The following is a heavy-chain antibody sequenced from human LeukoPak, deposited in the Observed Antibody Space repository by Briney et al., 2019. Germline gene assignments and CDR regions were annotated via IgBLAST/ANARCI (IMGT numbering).Heavy chain of an antibody. CDR2: ISNNGGYT. V-gene: IGHV3-23*01. CDR1: GLTFSSSA. Sequence: GGSLRLSCAASGLTFSSSAMSWLRQAPAKGLEWVSAISNNGGYTYYADSVQGRFTISRDNSKSTLCLQMNSLRAEDTAVYYCAKQLGYCSDGSCYFPYCGQGTLVTVSS. D-gene: IGHD2-15*01. CDR3: AKQLGYCSDGSCYFPY. J-gene: IGHJ4*02.